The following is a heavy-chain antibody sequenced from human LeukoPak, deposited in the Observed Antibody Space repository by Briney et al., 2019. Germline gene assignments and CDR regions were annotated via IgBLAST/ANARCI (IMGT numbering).Heavy chain of an antibody. Sequence: GGSLRLSCAASEFDFSSHAMSWVRQAPGKGLEWVSSISGSSDSTYYADFVEGRFTISRDTSKNTLYLQMNSLRAEDTAVYSCAKGGLVTTIDFWGQGTLVTVSS. CDR1: EFDFSSHA. CDR2: ISGSSDST. J-gene: IGHJ4*02. CDR3: AKGGLVTTIDF. D-gene: IGHD4-17*01. V-gene: IGHV3-23*01.